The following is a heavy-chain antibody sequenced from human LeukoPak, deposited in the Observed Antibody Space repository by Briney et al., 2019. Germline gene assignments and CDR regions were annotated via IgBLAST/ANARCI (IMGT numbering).Heavy chain of an antibody. V-gene: IGHV3-74*01. D-gene: IGHD6-13*01. CDR2: IKPDGTYT. CDR3: ARASKGFIAAAGLDY. Sequence: GGSLRLSCASSGFTFSSDWMYWVRQAPGRGPVWVSGIKPDGTYTHYADPVKGRFTISRDNSKNTLYLQMNSLRAEDTAVYYCARASKGFIAAAGLDYWGQGTLVTVSS. J-gene: IGHJ4*02. CDR1: GFTFSSDW.